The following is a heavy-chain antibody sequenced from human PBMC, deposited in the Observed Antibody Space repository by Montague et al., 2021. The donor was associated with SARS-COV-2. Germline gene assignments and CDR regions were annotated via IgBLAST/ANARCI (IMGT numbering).Heavy chain of an antibody. V-gene: IGHV4-39*01. CDR2: VSYTGNA. CDR1: GGSISSSNYY. D-gene: IGHD6-19*01. J-gene: IGHJ4*02. Sequence: SETLSLTCSVSGGSISSSNYYWAWIRQPPGKGLEWIGSVSYTGNAYYNPTLKSRITIFVDTSKTQFSLEVSSVTAADTAVYYCASGRGISVAGLDSWGQGTLVTVSS. CDR3: ASGRGISVAGLDS.